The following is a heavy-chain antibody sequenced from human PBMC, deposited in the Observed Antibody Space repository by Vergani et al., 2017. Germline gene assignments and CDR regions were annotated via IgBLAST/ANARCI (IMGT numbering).Heavy chain of an antibody. Sequence: QVQLVESGGGVVQPGRSLRLSCAASGFTFSSYGMHWVRQAPGKGLEWVAVISYDGSNKYYADSVKGRFTISSDNYKNTLYLQMNSLRAEDTAVYYCAKGAINYYDIYWAFDYWGQGTLVTVSS. V-gene: IGHV3-30*18. CDR1: GFTFSSYG. D-gene: IGHD3-22*01. CDR2: ISYDGSNK. CDR3: AKGAINYYDIYWAFDY. J-gene: IGHJ4*02.